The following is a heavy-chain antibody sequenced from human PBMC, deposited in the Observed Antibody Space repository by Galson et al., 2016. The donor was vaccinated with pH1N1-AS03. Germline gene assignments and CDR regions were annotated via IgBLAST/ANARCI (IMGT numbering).Heavy chain of an antibody. CDR1: GFTFSIYA. D-gene: IGHD3-3*01. CDR2: VDGVGGSI. V-gene: IGHV3-23*01. J-gene: IGHJ5*02. Sequence: SLRLSCAASGFTFSIYAMHWVRQAPGKGLEWVSGVDGVGGSIWYAESVKGRFTVSRDNAKGTLDLQMNSLRADDTAVYYCTRGSGSPHWFDPWGQGTLVTVSS. CDR3: TRGSGSPHWFDP.